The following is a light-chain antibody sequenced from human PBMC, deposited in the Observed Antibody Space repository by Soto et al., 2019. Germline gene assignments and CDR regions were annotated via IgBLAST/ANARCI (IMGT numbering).Light chain of an antibody. J-gene: IGLJ2*01. Sequence: QSVLTQPPSVSGAPGQRVTISCTGSSSNIGAGYDVHWYQQLPGTAPKLLIYSNNNRPSGVPDRFSGSKSGTSASLAIAGLQAEDEADYYCQSFDRSLRASVFGGGTKLTVL. CDR2: SNN. V-gene: IGLV1-40*01. CDR3: QSFDRSLRASV. CDR1: SSNIGAGYD.